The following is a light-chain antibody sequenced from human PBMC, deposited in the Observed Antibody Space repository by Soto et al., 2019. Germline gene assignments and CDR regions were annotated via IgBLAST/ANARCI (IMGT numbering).Light chain of an antibody. CDR1: SSDVGGYNS. CDR2: DVT. J-gene: IGLJ1*01. Sequence: QSALTQPASVSGSPGLSIAISCTGTSSDVGGYNSVSWYQQHPGKAPKLVIYDVTSRPSGVSNRFSDSKSGNTASLTISGLQAEDEGDYYCSSYRTGGSYVFGTGTKLTVL. CDR3: SSYRTGGSYV. V-gene: IGLV2-14*01.